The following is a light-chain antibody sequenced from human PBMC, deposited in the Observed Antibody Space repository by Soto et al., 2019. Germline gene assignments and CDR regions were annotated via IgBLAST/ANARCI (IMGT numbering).Light chain of an antibody. CDR2: DVS. V-gene: IGLV2-14*01. CDR3: SSYTSSSTLLYV. J-gene: IGLJ1*01. CDR1: SSDVGGYNY. Sequence: QSALTQPASVSGSPGQSITISCTGTSSDVGGYNYVSWYQQHPGQAPKLMIYDVSNRPSGVSDRLSGSKSGNTASLTISGLQAEYEADYYCSSYTSSSTLLYVFGTGTKLTVL.